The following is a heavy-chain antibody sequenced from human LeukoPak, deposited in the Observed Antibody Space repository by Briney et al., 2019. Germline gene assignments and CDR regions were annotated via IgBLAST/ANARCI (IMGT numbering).Heavy chain of an antibody. D-gene: IGHD3-9*01. Sequence: LGASVKVSCETSGYTSTTYGLSWVRQAPGQGLEWMGWTYNTYTHYAETLRDRLTMTTDTSTSTSYMELRSLRSDDTAVYYCARALAQGGSFDLYYFDSWGQGCLVTVSS. CDR2: TYNTYT. J-gene: IGHJ4*02. CDR3: ARALAQGGSFDLYYFDS. V-gene: IGHV1-18*01. CDR1: GYTSTTYG.